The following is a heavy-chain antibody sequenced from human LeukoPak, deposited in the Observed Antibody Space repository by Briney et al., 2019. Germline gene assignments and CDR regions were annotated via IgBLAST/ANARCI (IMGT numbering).Heavy chain of an antibody. CDR1: GGTFSSYA. CDR3: ARSLYSNYPWYYYYYMDV. D-gene: IGHD4-11*01. CDR2: IIPIFGTA. V-gene: IGHV1-69*13. J-gene: IGHJ6*03. Sequence: SVKVSCKASGGTFSSYAISWVRQAPGRGLEWMGGIIPIFGTANYAQKFQGRVTITADESTSTAYMELSSLRSEDTAVYYCARSLYSNYPWYYYYYMDVWGKGTTVTVSS.